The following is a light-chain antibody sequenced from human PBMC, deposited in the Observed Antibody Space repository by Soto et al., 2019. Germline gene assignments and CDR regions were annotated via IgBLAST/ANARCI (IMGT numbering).Light chain of an antibody. V-gene: IGKV1-17*03. J-gene: IGKJ1*01. CDR2: AVS. CDR3: QQYNSYWT. Sequence: KPVTHSPSAMSAHVGDRVTITFRASQDISHYLAWFQQKPGKVPKRLIFAVSNLESGVPSRFSGSGSGTEFTLTISSLQPDDFATYYCQQYNSYWTFGQGTKVDIK. CDR1: QDISHY.